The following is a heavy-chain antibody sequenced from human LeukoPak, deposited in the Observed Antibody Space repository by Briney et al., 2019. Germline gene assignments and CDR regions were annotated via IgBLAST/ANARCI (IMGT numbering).Heavy chain of an antibody. V-gene: IGHV3-30*04. CDR3: ARDLYYYGSGSDGGFGY. CDR2: ISYDGIIE. J-gene: IGHJ4*02. D-gene: IGHD3-10*01. Sequence: GGSLRLSCAASGFAFSSYAIHWVRQAPGKGLEWVAIISYDGIIEDYSDSVKGRFTISRDNSKNTLYLQMNSLRAEDTAVCYCARDLYYYGSGSDGGFGYWGQGTLVTVSS. CDR1: GFAFSSYA.